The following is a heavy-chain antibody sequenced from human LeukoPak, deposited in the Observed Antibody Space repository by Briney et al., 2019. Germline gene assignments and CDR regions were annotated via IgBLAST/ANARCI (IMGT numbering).Heavy chain of an antibody. V-gene: IGHV3-30*02. CDR2: IRSDGSYE. CDR1: GFTFSDYG. Sequence: HAGGSLRLSCAAPGFTFSDYGMHWARQAPGKGLKWVTFIRSDGSYEYYEDSVKGRFTISRDNSKNTLYLQMNSLRAEDTAVYYCAKDYGGGVFDYWGQGTLVTVSS. CDR3: AKDYGGGVFDY. D-gene: IGHD4-23*01. J-gene: IGHJ4*02.